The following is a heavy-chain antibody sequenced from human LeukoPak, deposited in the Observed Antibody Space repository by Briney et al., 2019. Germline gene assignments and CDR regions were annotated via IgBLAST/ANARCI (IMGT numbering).Heavy chain of an antibody. CDR3: ARRGPLDY. Sequence: PSETLSLTCTVSGYSISSGYYWGWIRQPPGKGLEWIGNLYYRGSTSYNPSLKSRVTILVDTSRNQFSLKLSSVTAADTAVYYCARRGPLDYWGQGTLVTVSS. J-gene: IGHJ4*02. V-gene: IGHV4-38-2*02. CDR2: LYYRGST. CDR1: GYSISSGYY.